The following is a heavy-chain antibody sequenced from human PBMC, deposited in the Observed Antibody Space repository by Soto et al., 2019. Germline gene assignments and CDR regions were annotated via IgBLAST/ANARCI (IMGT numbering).Heavy chain of an antibody. Sequence: GESLKISCKGSGYIFTSYWISCVRQMPGKGLEWMGRIDPSDSYTNYSPSFQGHVTISADKSISTAYLQWSSLKASDTAMYYCARHGGLPAATNLWNWFDPWGQGTLVTVSS. CDR2: IDPSDSYT. J-gene: IGHJ5*02. CDR3: ARHGGLPAATNLWNWFDP. V-gene: IGHV5-10-1*01. D-gene: IGHD2-2*01. CDR1: GYIFTSYW.